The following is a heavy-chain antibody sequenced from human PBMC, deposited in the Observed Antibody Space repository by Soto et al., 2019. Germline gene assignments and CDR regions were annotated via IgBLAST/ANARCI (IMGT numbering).Heavy chain of an antibody. V-gene: IGHV1-69*13. D-gene: IGHD6-19*01. CDR3: AREPVAGTRGRGDWFDP. CDR1: GYTFSSYG. CDR2: IIPIFGTA. Sequence: QVQLVQSGAEVKKPGASLKVSCKASGYTFSSYGISWVRQAPGQGLEWMGWIIPIFGTANYAQKFQGRVTITADESTSTAYMELSSLRSEDTAVYYCAREPVAGTRGRGDWFDPWGQGTLVTVST. J-gene: IGHJ5*02.